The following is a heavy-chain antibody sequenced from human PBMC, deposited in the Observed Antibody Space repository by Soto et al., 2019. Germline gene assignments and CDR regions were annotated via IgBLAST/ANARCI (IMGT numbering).Heavy chain of an antibody. Sequence: QMPLVESGGGVVQPGRSLSLSCAASGFSLSSYTMHWVRQAPGTGLEWVGVIYRDGSQQYYADSVKGRFTISRDNAKNTLYVQMNSLRPEDTAVYYCARVIGGDYLDYWGQGTLVTFSS. CDR1: GFSLSSYT. V-gene: IGHV3-30-3*01. CDR3: ARVIGGDYLDY. CDR2: IYRDGSQQ. J-gene: IGHJ4*02. D-gene: IGHD2-21*01.